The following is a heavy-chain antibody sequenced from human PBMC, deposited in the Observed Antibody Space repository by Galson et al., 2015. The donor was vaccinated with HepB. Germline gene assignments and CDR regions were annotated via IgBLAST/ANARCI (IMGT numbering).Heavy chain of an antibody. CDR2: ISYDGSNK. V-gene: IGHV3-30-3*01. J-gene: IGHJ3*02. D-gene: IGHD1-26*01. Sequence: SLRLSCAASGFTFSSYAMHWVRQAPGKGLEWVAVISYDGSNKYYADSVKGRFTISRDNSKNTLYLQMNSLRAEDTAVYYCARPRIVGATPNAFDIWGQGTMVTVSS. CDR1: GFTFSSYA. CDR3: ARPRIVGATPNAFDI.